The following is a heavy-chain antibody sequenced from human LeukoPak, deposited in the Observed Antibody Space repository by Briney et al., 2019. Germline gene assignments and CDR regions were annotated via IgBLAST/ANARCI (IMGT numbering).Heavy chain of an antibody. Sequence: GASVKVSCKASGYTFSNYDITWVRQAPGQGLEWMGWISAYNGNTNYAQKLQGRVTMTTDTSTSTAYMELRSLRSDDTAVYYCARDRRLEWESTQDAFDIWGQGTMVTVSS. J-gene: IGHJ3*02. V-gene: IGHV1-18*01. CDR3: ARDRRLEWESTQDAFDI. CDR1: GYTFSNYD. D-gene: IGHD1-26*01. CDR2: ISAYNGNT.